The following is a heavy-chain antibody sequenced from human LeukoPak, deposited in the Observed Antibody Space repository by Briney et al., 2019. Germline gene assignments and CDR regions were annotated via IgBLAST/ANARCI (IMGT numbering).Heavy chain of an antibody. V-gene: IGHV3-7*01. CDR2: ISVDGSGT. CDR3: AKYLTRAFEY. D-gene: IGHD2/OR15-2a*01. CDR1: GFTFSNLW. J-gene: IGHJ4*01. Sequence: GGSLRLSCAASGFTFSNLWMSWVRQAPGKGLEWVAHISVDGSGTYYVDSVRGRFTISRDNAKNTLYLQMNTLRAEDTAVYYCAKYLTRAFEYWGHGTLVTVSS.